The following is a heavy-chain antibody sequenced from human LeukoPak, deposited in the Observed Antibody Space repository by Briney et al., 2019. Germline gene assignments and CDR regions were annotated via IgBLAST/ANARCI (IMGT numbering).Heavy chain of an antibody. J-gene: IGHJ4*02. V-gene: IGHV3-30*18. CDR3: AKRRGYCGGDCYNRGFDY. Sequence: GGSLRLSCAASGFTFSSYGMHWVRQAPGKGLEWVAVISYDGSNKYYADSVKGRFTISRDNSKNTLYLQMNSLRAEDTAVYYCAKRRGYCGGDCYNRGFDYWGQGTLVTVSS. D-gene: IGHD2-21*02. CDR2: ISYDGSNK. CDR1: GFTFSSYG.